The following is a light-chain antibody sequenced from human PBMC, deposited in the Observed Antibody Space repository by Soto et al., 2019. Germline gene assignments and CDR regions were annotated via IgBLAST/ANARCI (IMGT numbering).Light chain of an antibody. CDR1: QSVVSSY. CDR2: HAS. J-gene: IGKJ1*01. Sequence: IVLTQSPGTLSLSPGERATLSCRASQSVVSSYLAWYQQRPGQAPRLLIYHASSRATGIPERFSGSGSGTDFTLTISRLEPEDSAVYYCQQYCCSSWTFGQGTKVDIK. V-gene: IGKV3-20*01. CDR3: QQYCCSSWT.